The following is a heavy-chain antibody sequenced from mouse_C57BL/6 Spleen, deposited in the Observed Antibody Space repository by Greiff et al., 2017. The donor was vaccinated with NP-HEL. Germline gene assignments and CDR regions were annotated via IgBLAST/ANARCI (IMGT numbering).Heavy chain of an antibody. CDR1: GYTFTDYY. CDR3: ASRREAWFAY. CDR2: INPNNGGT. V-gene: IGHV1-26*01. J-gene: IGHJ3*01. Sequence: VQLQQSGPELVKPGASVKISCKASGYTFTDYYMNWVKQSHGKSLEWIGDINPNNGGTSYNQKFKGKATLTVDKSSSTAYMELRRLTSEDSAVYYCASRREAWFAYWGQGTLVTVSA.